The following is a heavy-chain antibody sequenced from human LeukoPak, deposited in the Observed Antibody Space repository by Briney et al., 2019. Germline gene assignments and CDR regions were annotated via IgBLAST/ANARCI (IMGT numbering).Heavy chain of an antibody. V-gene: IGHV4-61*02. CDR3: ARDSSRRGYYYYMDV. D-gene: IGHD6-13*01. J-gene: IGHJ6*03. Sequence: SETLSLTCTVSGGSISSGSYYWSWIRQSAGKGLEWIGRIYTSGSTNYNPSLKSRVTISVDTSKNQFSLKLSSVTAADTAVYYCARDSSRRGYYYYMDVWGKGTTVTVSS. CDR1: GGSISSGSYY. CDR2: IYTSGST.